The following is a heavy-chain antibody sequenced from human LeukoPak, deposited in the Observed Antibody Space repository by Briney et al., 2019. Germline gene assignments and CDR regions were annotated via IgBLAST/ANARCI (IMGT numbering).Heavy chain of an antibody. CDR1: GGSFSGYY. J-gene: IGHJ4*02. V-gene: IGHV4-34*01. Sequence: SETLSLTCAVYGGSFSGYYWSWIRQPPGKGLKWIGEINHSGSTNYNPSLKSRVTISVDTSKNQFSLKLSSVAAADTAVYYCARGHYDYVWGSYRTPGYYFDYWGQGTLVTVSS. D-gene: IGHD3-16*02. CDR3: ARGHYDYVWGSYRTPGYYFDY. CDR2: INHSGST.